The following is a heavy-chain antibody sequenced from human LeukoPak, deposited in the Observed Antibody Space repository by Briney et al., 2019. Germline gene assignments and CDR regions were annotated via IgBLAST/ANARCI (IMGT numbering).Heavy chain of an antibody. CDR2: MNPNSGNT. D-gene: IGHD2-15*01. CDR1: GYTFTSYD. J-gene: IGHJ5*02. V-gene: IGHV1-8*01. Sequence: ASVKVSCKASGYTFTSYDINWVRQATGQGLEWMGWMNPNSGNTGYAQKFQGRVTMTRNTSISTAYMELSSLRSEDTAVYYCARRGGCSGGRCPPRVLFDPLGQGTPV. CDR3: ARRGGCSGGRCPPRVLFDP.